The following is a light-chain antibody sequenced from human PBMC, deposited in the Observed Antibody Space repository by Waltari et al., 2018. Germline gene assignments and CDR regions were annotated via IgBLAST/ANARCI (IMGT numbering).Light chain of an antibody. CDR1: QSVSRY. CDR3: QKYGSLPAT. CDR2: DAS. Sequence: EIVLTQSPGTLSLSPGERATLSCRASQSVSRYLAWYQQKPGQAPRLLIYDASTRATGIPDRFSGGGSGIDFSLTISRLEPEDFAVYYCQKYGSLPATFGQGTKVEI. V-gene: IGKV3-20*01. J-gene: IGKJ1*01.